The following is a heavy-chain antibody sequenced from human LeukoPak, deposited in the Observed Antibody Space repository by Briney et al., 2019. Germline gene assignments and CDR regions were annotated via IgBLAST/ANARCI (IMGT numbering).Heavy chain of an antibody. D-gene: IGHD6-19*01. V-gene: IGHV3-53*01. J-gene: IGHJ4*02. CDR2: IYSGGST. Sequence: GGSLRLSCAASGFTVSSNYVSWVRQAPGKGLECVSVIYSGGSTYYADSVKGRFTISRDNSKNTLYLQMNSLRAEDTAVYYCACSKRWLAFDYWGQGTLVTVSS. CDR1: GFTVSSNY. CDR3: ACSKRWLAFDY.